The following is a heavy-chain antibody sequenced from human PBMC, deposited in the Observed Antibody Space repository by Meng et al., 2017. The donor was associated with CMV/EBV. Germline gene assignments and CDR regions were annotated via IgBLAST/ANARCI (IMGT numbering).Heavy chain of an antibody. V-gene: IGHV4-61*01. J-gene: IGHJ6*02. D-gene: IGHD3-3*01. CDR1: GGSVSSGSYY. CDR2: IYYSGST. Sequence: GSLRLSCTVSGGSVSSGSYYWSWIRQPPGKGLEWIGYIYYSGSTNYNPSLKSRVTISVDTSKNQFSLKLSSVTAADTAVYYCARAYYDFWSGYFRNPNGMDVWGQGTTVTVSS. CDR3: ARAYYDFWSGYFRNPNGMDV.